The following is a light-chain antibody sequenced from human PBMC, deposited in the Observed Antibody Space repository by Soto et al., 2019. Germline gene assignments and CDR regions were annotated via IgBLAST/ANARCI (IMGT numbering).Light chain of an antibody. CDR1: QAISSY. V-gene: IGKV1-9*01. Sequence: IQLTQSPSSLSASVGDRVTITCRASQAISSYLAWYQQKPGKAPNLLIYAASTLQSGVPSRFSGSGSGTDFTLTNSSLQPEDFATYFCQQLNSYPLTFGGGTKVEIK. J-gene: IGKJ4*01. CDR2: AAS. CDR3: QQLNSYPLT.